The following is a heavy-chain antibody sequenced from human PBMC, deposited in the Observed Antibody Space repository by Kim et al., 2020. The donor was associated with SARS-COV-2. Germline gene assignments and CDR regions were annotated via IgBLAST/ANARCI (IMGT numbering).Heavy chain of an antibody. D-gene: IGHD2-21*02. CDR3: ARPNRGPYCGGDCYFDY. J-gene: IGHJ4*02. CDR2: IIPILGIA. V-gene: IGHV1-69*04. CDR1: RGTFSSYA. Sequence: SVKVSCKASRGTFSSYAISWVRQAPGQGLEWMGRIIPILGIANYAQKFQGRVTITADKSTSTAYMELSSLRSEDTAVYYCARPNRGPYCGGDCYFDYWGQGTLVTVSS.